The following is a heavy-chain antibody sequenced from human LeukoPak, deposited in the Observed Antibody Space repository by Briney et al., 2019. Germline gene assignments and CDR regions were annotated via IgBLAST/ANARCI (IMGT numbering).Heavy chain of an antibody. J-gene: IGHJ4*02. Sequence: GGSLRLSCAASGFTFSSYEMNWVRQAPGKWPEWVSYISSSGSTIYYADSVKGRFTISRDNAKNSLYLQMNSLRAEDTAVYYCAYYHVNEEPPTFWGQGTLVTVSS. V-gene: IGHV3-48*03. CDR3: AYYHVNEEPPTF. CDR1: GFTFSSYE. CDR2: ISSSGSTI. D-gene: IGHD1-1*01.